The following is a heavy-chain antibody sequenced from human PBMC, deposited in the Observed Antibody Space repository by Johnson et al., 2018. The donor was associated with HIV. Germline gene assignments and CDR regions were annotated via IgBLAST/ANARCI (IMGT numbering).Heavy chain of an antibody. V-gene: IGHV3-30-3*01. CDR3: AMEGGTFYDSSGSLAFDI. J-gene: IGHJ3*02. CDR1: GFTFSSYA. CDR2: ISYDGSNK. D-gene: IGHD3-22*01. Sequence: QVQLVESGGGVVQPGRSLRLSCAASGFTFSSYAMHWVRKTPGKGLEWVAIISYDGSNKYYADSVKGRFTISRDNSKNTLYLQMNRLRAEDTAVYYCAMEGGTFYDSSGSLAFDIWGQGTMVTVSS.